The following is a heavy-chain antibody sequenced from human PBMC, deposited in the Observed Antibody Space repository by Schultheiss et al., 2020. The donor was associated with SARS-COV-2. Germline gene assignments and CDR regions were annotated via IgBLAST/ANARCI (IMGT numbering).Heavy chain of an antibody. CDR2: ISSSGSTI. CDR3: ARVVWRSSGYGIDY. CDR1: GFTFSSYE. J-gene: IGHJ4*02. V-gene: IGHV3-48*03. Sequence: GGSLRLSCAASGFTFSSYEMNWVRQAPGKGLEWVSYISSSGSTIYYADSVKGRFTISRDNAKNSLYLQMNSLRAEDTAVYYCARVVWRSSGYGIDYWGQGTLVTVSS. D-gene: IGHD3-22*01.